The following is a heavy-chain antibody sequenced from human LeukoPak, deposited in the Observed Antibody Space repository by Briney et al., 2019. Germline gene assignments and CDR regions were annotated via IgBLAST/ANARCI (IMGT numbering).Heavy chain of an antibody. D-gene: IGHD5-18*01. CDR2: IWYDGSNK. CDR1: GFTFSSYG. CDR3: AKDSYRYSYGYHDY. V-gene: IGHV3-33*06. J-gene: IGHJ4*02. Sequence: GRPLRLSCAASGFTFSSYGMHWVRQAPGKGLEWVAVIWYDGSNKYYADSVKGRFTISRDNSKNMLYLQMNSLRAEDTAVYYCAKDSYRYSYGYHDYWGQGTLVTVSS.